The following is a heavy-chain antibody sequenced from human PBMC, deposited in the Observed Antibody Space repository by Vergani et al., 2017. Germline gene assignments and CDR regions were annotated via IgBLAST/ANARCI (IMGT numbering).Heavy chain of an antibody. V-gene: IGHV3-48*03. CDR3: ARPMRLGYCSSTSCYTGAFDI. D-gene: IGHD2-2*02. Sequence: EVQLLQSEGAVVQPGGSLRLSCVASGFTFSSHAMSWVRQGHGQGLEWVSYISSSGSTIYYADSVKGRFTISRDNAKNSLYLQMNSLRAEDTAVYYCARPMRLGYCSSTSCYTGAFDIWGQGTMVTVSS. CDR1: GFTFSSHA. CDR2: ISSSGSTI. J-gene: IGHJ3*02.